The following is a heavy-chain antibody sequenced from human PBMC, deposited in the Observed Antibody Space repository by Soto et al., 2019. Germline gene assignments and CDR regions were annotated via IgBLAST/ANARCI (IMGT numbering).Heavy chain of an antibody. CDR2: ISFDESKE. V-gene: IGHV3-30-3*01. Sequence: QVQLVESGGGVVQPGRSLRLSCAASAFTFNFYSMHWVRQAPGKGLEWVAVISFDESKEFYADSVKGRFTISRDNSNNALYLQVNSLRAEDTAVYYCARVSDFYFGSGNLDYWVQGSLVTVSS. D-gene: IGHD3-10*01. CDR1: AFTFNFYS. CDR3: ARVSDFYFGSGNLDY. J-gene: IGHJ4*02.